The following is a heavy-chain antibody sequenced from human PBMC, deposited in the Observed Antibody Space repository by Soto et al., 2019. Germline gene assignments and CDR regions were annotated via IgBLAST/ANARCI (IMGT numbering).Heavy chain of an antibody. Sequence: DVQLVESGGGFVPPWGSLRLSCAAYAFTFSSYWMSWVRQAPGRGLEWVANIKQEGSEKSYVDSVKGRFTISRDNAKNSLYLQMNSLRAEDAAVYYCARGSQGHYDLPYGVDVWGQGTTVTGSS. CDR1: AFTFSSYW. CDR3: ARGSQGHYDLPYGVDV. D-gene: IGHD3-3*01. J-gene: IGHJ6*02. V-gene: IGHV3-7*03. CDR2: IKQEGSEK.